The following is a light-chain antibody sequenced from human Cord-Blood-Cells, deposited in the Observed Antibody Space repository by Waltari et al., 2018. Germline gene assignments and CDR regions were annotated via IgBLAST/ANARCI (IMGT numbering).Light chain of an antibody. CDR3: NSRDSSGNHYV. J-gene: IGLJ1*01. CDR1: SLRSYY. V-gene: IGLV3-19*01. Sequence: SSELTQDPAVSVALGQTVRITCQGDSLRSYYASWYQQKPGQAPVLVIYGKNNRPSGIPDRFSGSSSGNTASLTVTGGQAGDEADYDCNSRDSSGNHYVFGTGTKVTVL. CDR2: GKN.